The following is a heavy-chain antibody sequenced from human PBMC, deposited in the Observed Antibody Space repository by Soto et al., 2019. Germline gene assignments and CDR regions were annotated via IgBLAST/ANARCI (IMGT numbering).Heavy chain of an antibody. V-gene: IGHV1-58*01. D-gene: IGHD1-26*01. CDR1: GFTFTSSA. Sequence: QMQLVQSGPEVKKPGTSVKVSCKAYGFTFTSSAVQWVRQARGQRLEWIGWIVVGSGNTNYAQKFQERVTITRDMSTSTAYMELSSLRSEDTAVYYCAADGRGYYGMDVWGQGTTVTVSS. CDR2: IVVGSGNT. J-gene: IGHJ6*02. CDR3: AADGRGYYGMDV.